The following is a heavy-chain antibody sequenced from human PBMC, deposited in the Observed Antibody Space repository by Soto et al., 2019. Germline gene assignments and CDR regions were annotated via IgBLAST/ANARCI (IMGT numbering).Heavy chain of an antibody. CDR2: ISYDGSNK. CDR1: GFTFSSYG. CDR3: ATDLLPVYYSGGSCYSVSYGMDV. D-gene: IGHD2-15*01. V-gene: IGHV3-30*03. Sequence: QVQLVESGGGVVQPGRSLRLSCAASGFTFSSYGMHWVRQAPGKGLEWVAVISYDGSNKYYADSVKGRFTISRDNSKNTLYLQMNSLRAEDTAVYYCATDLLPVYYSGGSCYSVSYGMDVWGQGTTVTVSS. J-gene: IGHJ6*02.